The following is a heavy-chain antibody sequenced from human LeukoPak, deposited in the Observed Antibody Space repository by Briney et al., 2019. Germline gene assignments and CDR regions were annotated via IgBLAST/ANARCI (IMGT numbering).Heavy chain of an antibody. Sequence: PSETLSLTCAVYGGSFSGYYWSWIRQPPGKGLEWIGEINHSGSTNYNPSLKSRVTISVDTSKNQFSLKLSSVTAADTAVYYCARRQHYAFDIWGQGTMVTVSS. CDR1: GGSFSGYY. J-gene: IGHJ3*02. D-gene: IGHD6-13*01. CDR3: ARRQHYAFDI. V-gene: IGHV4-34*01. CDR2: INHSGST.